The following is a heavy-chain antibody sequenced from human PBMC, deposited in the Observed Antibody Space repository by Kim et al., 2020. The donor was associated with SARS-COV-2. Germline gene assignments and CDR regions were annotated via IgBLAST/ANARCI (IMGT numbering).Heavy chain of an antibody. J-gene: IGHJ4*02. V-gene: IGHV3-21*01. D-gene: IGHD4-17*01. Sequence: ADSVKGRLTISRDNAKNSLYLQMNSLRAEDTAVYYCARDSGATVTTPFDYWGQGTLVTVSS. CDR3: ARDSGATVTTPFDY.